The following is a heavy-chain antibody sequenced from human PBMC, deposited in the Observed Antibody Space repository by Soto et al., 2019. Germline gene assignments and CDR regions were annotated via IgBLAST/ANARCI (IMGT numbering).Heavy chain of an antibody. J-gene: IGHJ4*02. D-gene: IGHD3-22*01. CDR3: ARDLYYYDSSGPRVFFDY. CDR1: GYTFTSYA. V-gene: IGHV1-3*01. Sequence: GASVKVSCKASGYTFTSYAMHWVRQAPGQRLEWMGWINAGNGNTKYSQKFQGRVTITRDTSASTAYMELGSLRSEDTAVYYCARDLYYYDSSGPRVFFDYWGQGTLVTVSS. CDR2: INAGNGNT.